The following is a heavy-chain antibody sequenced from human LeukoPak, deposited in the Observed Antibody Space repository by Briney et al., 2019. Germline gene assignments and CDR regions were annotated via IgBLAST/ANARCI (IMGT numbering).Heavy chain of an antibody. D-gene: IGHD3-3*01. CDR2: IIPIFGTA. J-gene: IGHJ4*02. CDR1: GGTFSSYA. V-gene: IGHV1-69*05. CDR3: ARVVNDFWSGYPLYFDY. Sequence: SVKVSCKASGGTFSSYAISWVRQAPGQGLEWMGGIIPIFGTANYAQKFQGRVTITTDESTSTAYMELSSLRSEDTAVYYCARVVNDFWSGYPLYFDYWGQGTLVTVSS.